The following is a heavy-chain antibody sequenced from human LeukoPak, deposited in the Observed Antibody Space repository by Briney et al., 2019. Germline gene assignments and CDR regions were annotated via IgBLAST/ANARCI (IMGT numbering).Heavy chain of an antibody. CDR3: AKELEVRDDFGMDV. CDR2: ISYAGDAE. D-gene: IGHD3-10*01. Sequence: GGSLRLSCTGSGCRFSDYGMHWVRQAPGQGLESVGVISYAGDAESYADSVKGRLTISRDNSKNMLYLQMDSLRVEDTAVYYCAKELEVRDDFGMDVWGQGTAVTVCS. V-gene: IGHV3-30*18. CDR1: GCRFSDYG. J-gene: IGHJ6*02.